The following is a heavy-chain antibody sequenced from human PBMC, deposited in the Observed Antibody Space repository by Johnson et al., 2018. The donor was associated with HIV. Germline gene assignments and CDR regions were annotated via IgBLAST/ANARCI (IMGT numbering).Heavy chain of an antibody. V-gene: IGHV3-7*01. CDR2: IKPDGSEK. Sequence: VQLMESGGGVVQRGGSLRLSCGASGFSFSRYWMTWVRQAPGKGLEWVANIKPDGSEKYYVDSVKGRFTISRDNAKNSLFLQMNSVRAEDTAVYYCTGGWYNLSAFDIWGQGTMVTVSS. CDR3: TGGWYNLSAFDI. D-gene: IGHD6-19*01. J-gene: IGHJ3*02. CDR1: GFSFSRYW.